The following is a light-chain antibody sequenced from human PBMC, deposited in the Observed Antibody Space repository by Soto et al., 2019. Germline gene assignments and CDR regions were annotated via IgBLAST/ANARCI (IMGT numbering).Light chain of an antibody. V-gene: IGKV1-39*01. Sequence: DLQMTQSPSSLSASVGDRVTIICRASQSISSYLNWYQQKPGKAPKLLIYAASSLQSGVPSRFSGSGSGTDFTLTISSLQPEDFATYYCQQSYSTLRTFGQGTKVEIK. CDR1: QSISSY. J-gene: IGKJ1*01. CDR3: QQSYSTLRT. CDR2: AAS.